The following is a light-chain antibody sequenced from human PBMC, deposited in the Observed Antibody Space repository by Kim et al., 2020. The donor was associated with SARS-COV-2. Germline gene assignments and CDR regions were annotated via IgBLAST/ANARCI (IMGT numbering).Light chain of an antibody. CDR1: QSVSSNY. CDR2: GAS. V-gene: IGKV3-20*01. Sequence: PGERATRSCRASQSVSSNYLAWYQQKPGQAPSLLIYGASSRATGIPDRFSGSGSGTDFTLTISRLEPEDSAVYYCQQYGSSPPITFGQGTRLEIK. J-gene: IGKJ5*01. CDR3: QQYGSSPPIT.